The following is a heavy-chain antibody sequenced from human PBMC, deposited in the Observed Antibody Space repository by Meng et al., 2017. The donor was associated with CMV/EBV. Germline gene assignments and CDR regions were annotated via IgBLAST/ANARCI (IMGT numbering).Heavy chain of an antibody. CDR3: ARDSAVAGVVDY. J-gene: IGHJ4*02. V-gene: IGHV4-39*07. CDR1: GGSNSSSSYY. Sequence: QEFCRGLSDPSHTLSLPLTVPGGSNSSSSYYWGWIRQPPGKGRGWIGSIYYSGSTYYNPSLKCRVTISVDTSKNQFSLKLSSVTAADTAVYYCARDSAVAGVVDYWGQGTLVTVSS. CDR2: IYYSGST. D-gene: IGHD6-19*01.